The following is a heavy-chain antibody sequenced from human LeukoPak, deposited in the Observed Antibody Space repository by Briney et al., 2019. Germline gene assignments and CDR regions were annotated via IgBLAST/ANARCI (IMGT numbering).Heavy chain of an antibody. D-gene: IGHD5-12*01. CDR2: IYYSGST. CDR3: ARVYYSGYDKGTWFDP. CDR1: GGSISSYY. V-gene: IGHV4-59*01. J-gene: IGHJ5*02. Sequence: SETLSLTCTVSGGSISSYYWSWIRQPPGKGLEWIGYIYYSGSTDYNPSLKSRVTISVDTSKNQFSLKLSSVTAADTAGYYCARVYYSGYDKGTWFDPWGQGTLVTVSS.